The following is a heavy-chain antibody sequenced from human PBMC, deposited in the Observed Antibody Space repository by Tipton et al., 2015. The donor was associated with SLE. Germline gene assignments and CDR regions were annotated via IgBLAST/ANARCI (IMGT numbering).Heavy chain of an antibody. CDR2: IFYSGST. V-gene: IGHV4-59*08. CDR1: GGSISSYY. Sequence: TLSLTCTVSGGSISSYYWSWIRQPPGKGLEWIGYIFYSGSTNYNPSLKSRVTISVDTSKNQSSLKLSPVTAADTAVYYCARHMITGGEFDYWGQGTLVTVSS. CDR3: ARHMITGGEFDY. D-gene: IGHD3-16*01. J-gene: IGHJ4*02.